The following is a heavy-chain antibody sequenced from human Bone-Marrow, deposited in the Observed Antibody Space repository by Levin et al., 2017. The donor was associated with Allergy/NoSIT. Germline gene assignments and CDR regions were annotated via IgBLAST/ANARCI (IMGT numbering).Heavy chain of an antibody. J-gene: IGHJ3*01. CDR2: ISHSGTT. CDR3: ARDRGDFVPGDAFDV. CDR1: GFSISSGYY. D-gene: IGHD4-17*01. V-gene: IGHV4-38-2*02. Sequence: PGGSLRLSCTVSGFSISSGYYWGWIRQPPGKGLEWIAVISHSGTTYYNPSLKSRVSISVDTSKMQLSLGLTSVTAADTAVYYCARDRGDFVPGDAFDVWGQGTMVTVSS.